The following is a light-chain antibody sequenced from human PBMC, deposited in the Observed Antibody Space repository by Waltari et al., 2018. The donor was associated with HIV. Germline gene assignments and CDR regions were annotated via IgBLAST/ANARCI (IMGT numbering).Light chain of an antibody. CDR2: DVS. V-gene: IGLV2-11*01. CDR3: CSYAGTYTFVV. J-gene: IGLJ2*01. Sequence: QSALTQLRSLSGSPGQSVTIPCTGTSSDVGSYNYVSWYQHHPGKAPNLILYDVSERPAVVPDRFSGSRSGNTASLTCSWLQAEEEADYYCCSYAGTYTFVVFGGGTKLTVL. CDR1: SSDVGSYNY.